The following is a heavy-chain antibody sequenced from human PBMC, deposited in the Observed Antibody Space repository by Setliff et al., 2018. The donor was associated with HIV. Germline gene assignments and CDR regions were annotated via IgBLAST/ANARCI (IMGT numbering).Heavy chain of an antibody. D-gene: IGHD1-7*01. J-gene: IGHJ6*02. CDR3: ARDQGLELRGDYYYYGMDV. V-gene: IGHV4-39*07. Sequence: PSETLSLTCSVSGGSINDERYYWSWIRQPPGKGLEWTGSFYHTGSTHYNPSLKSRTTMSLDTSRNQVSLKLSSVSAADTAVYYCARDQGLELRGDYYYYGMDVWGQGTTVTVSS. CDR1: GGSINDERYY. CDR2: FYHTGST.